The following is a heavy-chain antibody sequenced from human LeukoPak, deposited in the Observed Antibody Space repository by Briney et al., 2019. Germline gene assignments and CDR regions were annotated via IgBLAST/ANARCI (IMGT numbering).Heavy chain of an antibody. J-gene: IGHJ4*02. Sequence: GGSLRLSCAGSGFTISNNSMRWVRQAPGKGLEWVSVIHSGGSTYYADSVKGRFTISRDNSKNTLYLQMNSLRAEDTAVYYGARAYGGNNDFAIWGQGTLVTVSS. V-gene: IGHV3-66*01. CDR2: IHSGGST. D-gene: IGHD4-23*01. CDR1: GFTISNNS. CDR3: ARAYGGNNDFAI.